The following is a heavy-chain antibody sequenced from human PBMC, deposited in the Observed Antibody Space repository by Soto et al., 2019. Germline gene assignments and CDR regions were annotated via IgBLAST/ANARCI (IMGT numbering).Heavy chain of an antibody. CDR3: ARDRRYYDSSGYSSFDY. CDR1: GGSISSGGYY. V-gene: IGHV4-31*03. Sequence: SETLSLTCTVSGGSISSGGYYWSWIRQHPGKGLEWIGYIYYSGSTYYNPSLKSRVTMSVDTSKNQFSLKLSSVTAADTAVYYCARDRRYYDSSGYSSFDYWGRGTLVTVSS. J-gene: IGHJ4*02. D-gene: IGHD3-22*01. CDR2: IYYSGST.